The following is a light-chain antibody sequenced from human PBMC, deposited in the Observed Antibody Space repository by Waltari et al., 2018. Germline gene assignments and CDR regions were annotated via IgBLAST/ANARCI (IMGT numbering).Light chain of an antibody. CDR2: KDT. CDR1: ALPKQY. J-gene: IGLJ2*01. Sequence: SYELTQPHSVSVSPGQTARITCSGDALPKQYANWYQQKPGRAPVVVIKKDTERPSEIPDRFSGSSSGTKFTLTISGVQAEDEADYYCQSADSSDTYVIFGGGTKLTVL. CDR3: QSADSSDTYVI. V-gene: IGLV3-25*03.